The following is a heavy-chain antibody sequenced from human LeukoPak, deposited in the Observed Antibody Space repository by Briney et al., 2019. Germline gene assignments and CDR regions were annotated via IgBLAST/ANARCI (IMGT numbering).Heavy chain of an antibody. CDR1: GYTFTSND. Sequence: ASVKVSCKASGYTFTSNDINWVRQATGQGLEWMGWMNPNSGNTGYAQKFQGRVPMTRNSSISTAYMELSSLRSEDTAVYYCARVWDVYYDSSGYYPLGFWGQGTLVTVSS. J-gene: IGHJ4*02. CDR2: MNPNSGNT. CDR3: ARVWDVYYDSSGYYPLGF. D-gene: IGHD3-22*01. V-gene: IGHV1-8*01.